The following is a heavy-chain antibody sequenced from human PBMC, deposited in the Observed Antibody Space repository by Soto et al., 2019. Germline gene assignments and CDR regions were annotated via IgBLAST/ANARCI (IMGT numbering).Heavy chain of an antibody. CDR3: AKDILYGGDGYNLGLGYYGMDV. CDR2: ISWNSGSI. CDR1: GFTFSSYS. J-gene: IGHJ6*02. D-gene: IGHD5-12*01. V-gene: IGHV3-9*01. Sequence: SLKISCAASGFTFSSYSMNWVRQAPGKGLEWVSGISWNSGSIGYADSVKGRFTISRDNAKNSLYLQMNSLRAEDTALYYCAKDILYGGDGYNLGLGYYGMDVWGQGTTVTVSS.